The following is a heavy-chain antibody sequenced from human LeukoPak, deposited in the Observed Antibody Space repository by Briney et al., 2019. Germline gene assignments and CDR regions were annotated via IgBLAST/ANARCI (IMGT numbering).Heavy chain of an antibody. CDR1: GFTFSSYA. CDR3: AKEFGYGSGSYYNVLNWFDP. CDR2: ICGSGGST. D-gene: IGHD3-10*01. Sequence: PGGSLRLSCAASGFTFSSYAMRWVRQAPGKGLEWVSAICGSGGSTYYADSVKGRFTISRDNSKNTLYLQMNSLRAEDTAVYYWAKEFGYGSGSYYNVLNWFDPWGQGTLVTVSS. V-gene: IGHV3-23*01. J-gene: IGHJ5*02.